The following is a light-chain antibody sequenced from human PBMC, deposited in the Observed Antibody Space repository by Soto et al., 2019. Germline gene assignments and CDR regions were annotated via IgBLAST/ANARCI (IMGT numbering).Light chain of an antibody. CDR3: HSPQFDRSRIYS. CDR2: GGS. Sequence: EILLTQSPGTLSLSPGETATLSCRASQSVTSTYLAWYQQRPGQSPRLIIYGGSTRATGFPDRFSGGGSGTDFTLTISRLEPEDSAVYYCHSPQFDRSRIYSFGQGTKLEI. J-gene: IGKJ2*03. V-gene: IGKV3-20*01. CDR1: QSVTSTY.